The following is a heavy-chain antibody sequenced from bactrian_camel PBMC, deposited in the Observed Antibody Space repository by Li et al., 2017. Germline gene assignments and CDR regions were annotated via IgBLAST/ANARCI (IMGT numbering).Heavy chain of an antibody. J-gene: IGHJ4*01. Sequence: HVQLVESGGGSVQVGGSLRLSCVASGHSISRYYMGWFRQGPGKEREGVAVVDSDGNTDYADSVKGRFTISRDNEKNTEYLQMNSLKPEDTAMYVCAAGWGGCAVGRRTYNYWGQGTQVTVS. CDR2: VDSDGNT. D-gene: IGHD3*01. CDR3: AAGWGGCAVGRRTYNY. CDR1: GHSISRYY. V-gene: IGHV3S57*01.